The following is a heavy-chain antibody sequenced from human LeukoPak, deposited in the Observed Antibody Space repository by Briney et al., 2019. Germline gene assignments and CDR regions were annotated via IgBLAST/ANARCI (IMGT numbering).Heavy chain of an antibody. D-gene: IGHD6-19*01. Sequence: QPGGSLRLSCAASGFTFDDYAMHWVCQAPGKGLEWVSLISGDGGSTYYADSVKGRFTISRDNSKNSLYLQMNSLRTEDTALYHCAKDRGWYDYWGQGTLVTVSS. J-gene: IGHJ4*02. CDR2: ISGDGGST. CDR3: AKDRGWYDY. CDR1: GFTFDDYA. V-gene: IGHV3-43*02.